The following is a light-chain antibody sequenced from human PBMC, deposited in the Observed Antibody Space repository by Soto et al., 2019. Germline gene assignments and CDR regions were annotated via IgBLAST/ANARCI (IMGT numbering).Light chain of an antibody. V-gene: IGKV1-5*01. CDR1: QDIGSW. CDR2: HAS. CDR3: QQYNSSPPFN. J-gene: IGKJ3*01. Sequence: DIQMTQSPSIVSASVGDRVTITCRASQDIGSWLAWYQQKPGKVPTLLLYHASTLESGVPSRFSASGSGTQFTLTISSLQPDDFATYYCQQYNSSPPFNFGPGTKVDVK.